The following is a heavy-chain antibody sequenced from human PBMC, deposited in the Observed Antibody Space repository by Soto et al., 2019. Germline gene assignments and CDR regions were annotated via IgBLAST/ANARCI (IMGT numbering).Heavy chain of an antibody. Sequence: QVQMVQSGAEVRKPGASVKVSCRASGYPFSSYAIAWVRQAPGQGLEWMGWISAYNGKTKYAQNRQNRVTMTTDTSTSTAYMELRSLTSDDTAVYFCARDPYSGSDFGWFDPWGQGTLVTVSS. D-gene: IGHD5-12*01. J-gene: IGHJ5*02. CDR1: GYPFSSYA. CDR2: ISAYNGKT. V-gene: IGHV1-18*04. CDR3: ARDPYSGSDFGWFDP.